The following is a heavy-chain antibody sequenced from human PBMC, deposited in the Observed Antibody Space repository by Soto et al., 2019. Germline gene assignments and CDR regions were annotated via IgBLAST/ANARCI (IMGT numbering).Heavy chain of an antibody. D-gene: IGHD4-17*01. CDR2: INPNSGGT. CDR3: ARDSTMTTAYYYGMDV. V-gene: IGHV1-2*04. CDR1: GYTFTGYY. Sequence: ASVKVSCKASGYTFTGYYMHWVRQAPGQGLEWMGWINPNSGGTNYAQKFQGWVTMTRDTSISTAYMELSRLRSDDTAVYYCARDSTMTTAYYYGMDVWGQGTTVTVSS. J-gene: IGHJ6*02.